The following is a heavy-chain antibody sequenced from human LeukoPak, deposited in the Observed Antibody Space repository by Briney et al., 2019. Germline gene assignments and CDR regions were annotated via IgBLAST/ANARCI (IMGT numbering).Heavy chain of an antibody. J-gene: IGHJ2*01. CDR3: AKDTTMVRRTDFDL. CDR1: GFTFSNDW. D-gene: IGHD3-10*01. Sequence: GGSLRLSCAASGFTFSNDWMNRVRQAPGKGLEWVAFIRYDGSNKYYADSVKGRFTISRDNSKNTLYLQMNSLRAEDTAVYYCAKDTTMVRRTDFDLRGRGTLVTVSS. V-gene: IGHV3-30*02. CDR2: IRYDGSNK.